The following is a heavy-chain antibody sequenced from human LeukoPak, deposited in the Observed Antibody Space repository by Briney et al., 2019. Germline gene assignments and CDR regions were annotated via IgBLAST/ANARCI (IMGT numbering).Heavy chain of an antibody. CDR3: ARVDYSGTYYVY. Sequence: ASVKVSCKASGCTFTSYGITWVRQAPGQGLKWMGWISVYSGNTNYAKKLQGRVTMTTDTSTSTAYMELRSLTSDDTAVYYCARVDYSGTYYVYWGQGTLVTVSS. CDR1: GCTFTSYG. D-gene: IGHD1-26*01. V-gene: IGHV1-18*01. CDR2: ISVYSGNT. J-gene: IGHJ4*02.